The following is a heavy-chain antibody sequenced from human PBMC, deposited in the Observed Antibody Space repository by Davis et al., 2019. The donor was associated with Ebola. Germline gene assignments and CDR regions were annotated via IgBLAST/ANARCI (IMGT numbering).Heavy chain of an antibody. CDR3: ARARGYCSGGSCYPPYYYYGMDV. J-gene: IGHJ6*02. CDR1: GGSISSYY. Sequence: MLGGSLRLSCTVSGGSISSYYWSWIRQPPGKGLEWIGYIYYSGSTNYNPSLKSRVTISVHTSKNQFSLKLSAVTAADTAVYYCARARGYCSGGSCYPPYYYYGMDVWGQGTTVTVSS. CDR2: IYYSGST. V-gene: IGHV4-59*12. D-gene: IGHD2-15*01.